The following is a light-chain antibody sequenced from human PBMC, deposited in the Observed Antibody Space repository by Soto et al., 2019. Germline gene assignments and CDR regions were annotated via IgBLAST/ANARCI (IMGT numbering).Light chain of an antibody. V-gene: IGLV6-57*03. J-gene: IGLJ3*02. CDR1: SGSIASNY. Sequence: NFMLTQPHSVSESPGKTVTISCTRSSGSIASNYVQWYQLRPGSAPTTVIYEDNQRPSGVPDRFSGSIDSSSNSASLTVSGLKTKDEADYYCQSYDSTNPWVFGGGTKLTVL. CDR2: EDN. CDR3: QSYDSTNPWV.